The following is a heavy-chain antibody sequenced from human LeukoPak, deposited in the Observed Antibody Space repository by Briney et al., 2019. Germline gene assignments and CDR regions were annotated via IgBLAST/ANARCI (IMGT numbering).Heavy chain of an antibody. Sequence: PGGSLRLSCGAAGFAFTTYAFNWVRQAPGKGLEWVSGISGSGGSTYYADSVKGRFTISRDSSKNMLYLQMNSLRAEDTALYYCAKVGDGRTKGKCYFDSWGQGTQVTASS. D-gene: IGHD2-21*01. CDR2: ISGSGGST. CDR1: GFAFTTYA. J-gene: IGHJ4*02. CDR3: AKVGDGRTKGKCYFDS. V-gene: IGHV3-23*01.